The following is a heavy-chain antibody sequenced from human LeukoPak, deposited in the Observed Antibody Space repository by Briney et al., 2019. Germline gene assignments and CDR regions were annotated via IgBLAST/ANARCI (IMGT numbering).Heavy chain of an antibody. V-gene: IGHV3-74*01. J-gene: IGHJ4*02. Sequence: AGGSLRLSCAASGFTFSSYWMHWVRHAPGKGLVWVSRINSYGSSTSYADSVKGRFTISRDNAKNTLYLQMNSLRAEDTAVYYCARDKEDSSGFPLGYWGQGTLVTVSS. CDR2: INSYGSST. CDR1: GFTFSSYW. D-gene: IGHD3-22*01. CDR3: ARDKEDSSGFPLGY.